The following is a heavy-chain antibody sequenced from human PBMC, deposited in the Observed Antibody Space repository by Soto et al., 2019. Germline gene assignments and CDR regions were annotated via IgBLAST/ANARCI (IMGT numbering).Heavy chain of an antibody. D-gene: IGHD4-17*01. J-gene: IGHJ4*02. CDR2: ISYDGSNK. CDR3: ARVHGDIDY. V-gene: IGHV3-30-3*01. Sequence: QVQLVESGGGVVQPGRSLRLSCAASGFTFSSYAMHWVRQAPGKGLEWVAVISYDGSNKYYADSVKGRFTISRDNSKNTLYLQMNSLTAEDTAVYYCARVHGDIDYWGQGTLVTVSS. CDR1: GFTFSSYA.